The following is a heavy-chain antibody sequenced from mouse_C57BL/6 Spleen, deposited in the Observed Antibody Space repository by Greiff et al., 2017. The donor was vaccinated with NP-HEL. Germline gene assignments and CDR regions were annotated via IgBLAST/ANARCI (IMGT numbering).Heavy chain of an antibody. CDR3: TTGGLRYYFDY. CDR1: GFNIKDDY. D-gene: IGHD2-4*01. CDR2: IDPENGDT. V-gene: IGHV14-4*01. Sequence: VQLKESGAELVRPGASVKLSCTASGFNIKDDYMHWVKQRPEQGLEWIGWIDPENGDTEYASKFQGKAPITADTSSNTAYLQLSSLTSEDTAVYYCTTGGLRYYFDYWGQGTTLTVSS. J-gene: IGHJ2*01.